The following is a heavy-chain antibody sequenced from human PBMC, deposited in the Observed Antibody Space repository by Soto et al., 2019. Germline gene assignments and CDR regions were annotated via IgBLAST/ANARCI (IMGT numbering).Heavy chain of an antibody. CDR1: GFTFSNAV. V-gene: IGHV3-15*01. J-gene: IGHJ4*02. CDR2: IRGNTDGGTT. D-gene: IGHD6-6*01. CDR3: ITRSGSSP. Sequence: PGGSLRLSCAASGFTFSNAVMSWVRQAPGKGMEWVGRIRGNTDGGTTDYAAPVKGRFTISRDDSKNTLYLQMDSLKTEDTAVYYCITRSGSSPWGQGTLVNVS.